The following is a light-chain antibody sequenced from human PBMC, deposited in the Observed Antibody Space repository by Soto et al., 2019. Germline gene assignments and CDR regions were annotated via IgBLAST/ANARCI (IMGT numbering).Light chain of an antibody. V-gene: IGKV3-11*01. CDR2: EAS. Sequence: EIVLTLSPATLSLSPGERASLSCRASQSVSSYLGWYQQKPGQAPRLLIFEASNRATGIPARFSGSVSGTDFTLTISSLEPEDFAVYYCQPRSNWPITFGGGTKVEI. CDR3: QPRSNWPIT. CDR1: QSVSSY. J-gene: IGKJ4*01.